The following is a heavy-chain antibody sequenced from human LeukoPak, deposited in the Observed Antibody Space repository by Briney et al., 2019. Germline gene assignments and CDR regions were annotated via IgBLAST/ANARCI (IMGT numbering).Heavy chain of an antibody. CDR1: DFTFSSYW. D-gene: IGHD3-22*01. V-gene: IGHV3-23*01. J-gene: IGHJ4*02. CDR3: AEPEGGYYDIRPD. Sequence: PGGSLRLSCAASDFTFSSYWMHWVRQAPGEGLEWVSAISGSGGSTYYADSVKGRFTISRDNSKNTLYLQMNSLRAEDTAVYYCAEPEGGYYDIRPDWGQGTLVTVSS. CDR2: ISGSGGST.